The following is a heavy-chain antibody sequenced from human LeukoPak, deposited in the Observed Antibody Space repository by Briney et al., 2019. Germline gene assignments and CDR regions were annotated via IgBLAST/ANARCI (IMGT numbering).Heavy chain of an antibody. J-gene: IGHJ4*02. D-gene: IGHD3-10*01. CDR2: IYSGGST. CDR3: ARAPGGYYGSGSYYDY. CDR1: GFTVSSNY. Sequence: GGSLRLSCAASGFTVSSNYMSWVRQAPGKGLEWVSVIYSGGSTYYADSVKGRFTISRDNSKNTLYLQMNSLRAEDTAVYYCARAPGGYYGSGSYYDYWGQGTLVTVSS. V-gene: IGHV3-66*01.